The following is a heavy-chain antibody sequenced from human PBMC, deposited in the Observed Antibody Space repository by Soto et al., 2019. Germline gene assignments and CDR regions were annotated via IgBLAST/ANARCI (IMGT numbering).Heavy chain of an antibody. CDR2: IIPIFGTA. V-gene: IGHV1-69*01. D-gene: IGHD6-13*01. J-gene: IGHJ5*02. Sequence: QVQLVQSGAEVKKPGSSVKVSCKASGGTFSSYAITWVRQAPGQGLEWMGGIIPIFGTANYEQKFQGRVTITADESTSTAYMELRSLRSEDTALYYCARSPSAAVGSTLGWFDPWGQGTLVTVSS. CDR3: ARSPSAAVGSTLGWFDP. CDR1: GGTFSSYA.